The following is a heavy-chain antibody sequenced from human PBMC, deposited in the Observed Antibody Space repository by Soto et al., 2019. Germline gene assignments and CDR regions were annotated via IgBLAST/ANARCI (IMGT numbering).Heavy chain of an antibody. CDR2: IYYLGNT. CDR3: ARDPPGLNYGMDV. D-gene: IGHD2-21*01. J-gene: IGHJ6*02. Sequence: PSETLSLTCTVSGGSITSSSSYWGWIRKPPGKGLEWVGSIYYLGNTYYNPSLGSRVTISVDTSKNQFSLKLRSVTAADTAVFYCARDPPGLNYGMDVWGQGTTVTVSS. CDR1: GGSITSSSSY. V-gene: IGHV4-39*02.